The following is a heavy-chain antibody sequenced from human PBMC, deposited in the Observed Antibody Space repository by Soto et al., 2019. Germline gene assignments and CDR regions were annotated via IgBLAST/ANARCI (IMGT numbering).Heavy chain of an antibody. CDR2: IYYSGNT. CDR3: ARGVPYYDILTGHSQQYYFDY. D-gene: IGHD3-9*01. J-gene: IGHJ4*02. CDR1: GGSISSYY. V-gene: IGHV4-59*01. Sequence: PSETLSLTCTVSGGSISSYYWSWIRQPPGKGLEWIGYIYYSGNTNYNPSLKSRVTISVDTSKNQFSLKLSSVTAADTAVYYCARGVPYYDILTGHSQQYYFDYWGQGTLVTVSS.